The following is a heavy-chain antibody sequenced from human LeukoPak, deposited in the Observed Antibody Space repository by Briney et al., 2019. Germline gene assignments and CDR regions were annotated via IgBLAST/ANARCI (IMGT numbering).Heavy chain of an antibody. CDR3: ARHRPRGSAWYPDF. J-gene: IGHJ4*02. Sequence: GESLKISCEASGYSFTTYWIGWVRQMPGKGLEWMGIIYPGHSDTRYSPSFQGQVTISADKSISTAYLQWSSLKASDTAMYHCARHRPRGSAWYPDFWGQGTLVTVSS. CDR1: GYSFTTYW. V-gene: IGHV5-51*01. CDR2: IYPGHSDT. D-gene: IGHD6-19*01.